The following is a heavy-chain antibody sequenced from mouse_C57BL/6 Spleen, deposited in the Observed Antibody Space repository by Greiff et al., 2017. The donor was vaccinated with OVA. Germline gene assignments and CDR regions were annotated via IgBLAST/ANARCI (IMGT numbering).Heavy chain of an antibody. CDR2: IYPSSGYT. V-gene: IGHV1-4*01. CDR1: GYTFPSYT. Sequence: VQGAASGAELARPGASVKMFCQASGYTFPSYTMHRVKQRPGPGLEWIGYIYPSSGYTKYHQKFKDKATLTADKSSSTAYMQLSSLTSEDSAVYYCARKGDYGYFGYWGQGTTLTVSS. D-gene: IGHD1-1*02. CDR3: ARKGDYGYFGY. J-gene: IGHJ2*01.